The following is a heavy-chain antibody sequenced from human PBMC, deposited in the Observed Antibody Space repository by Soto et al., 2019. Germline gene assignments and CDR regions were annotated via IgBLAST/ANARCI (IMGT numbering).Heavy chain of an antibody. D-gene: IGHD5-12*01. V-gene: IGHV3-30-3*01. CDR2: ISFDGSNN. CDR3: VRYGGDSGYDISAGERYYYGMDV. Sequence: QVQLVESGGGVVQPGRSLRLSCAASGFTFSHYPMYWVRQAPGKGLEWVALISFDGSNNFYADSVRGRFTISRDNSKNTLYLQRNSLRPEDTAVYYCVRYGGDSGYDISAGERYYYGMDVWGQGTAVNVSS. CDR1: GFTFSHYP. J-gene: IGHJ6*02.